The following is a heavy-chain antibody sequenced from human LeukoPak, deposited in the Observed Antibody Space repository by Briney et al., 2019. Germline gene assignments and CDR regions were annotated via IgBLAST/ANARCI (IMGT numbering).Heavy chain of an antibody. CDR2: INRSGST. CDR3: ARGRGYCSSTSCYARHFDY. J-gene: IGHJ4*02. D-gene: IGHD2-2*01. CDR1: GGSFSGYY. Sequence: SETLSLTCAVYGGSFSGYYWSWIRQPPGKGLEWIGEINRSGSTNYNPSLKSRVTISVDTSKNQFSLKLSSVTAADTAVYYCARGRGYCSSTSCYARHFDYWGQGTLVTVSS. V-gene: IGHV4-34*01.